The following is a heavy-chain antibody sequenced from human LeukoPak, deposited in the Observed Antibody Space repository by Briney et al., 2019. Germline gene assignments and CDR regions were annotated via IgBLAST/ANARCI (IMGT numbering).Heavy chain of an antibody. CDR3: ARAGWELLSASFDP. D-gene: IGHD1-26*01. V-gene: IGHV4-39*07. CDR2: IYYGGSI. J-gene: IGHJ5*02. CDR1: GGSISRSSYY. Sequence: SETLSLTCAVSGGSISRSSYYWAWIRQPPGKGLEWVGTIYYGGSIYGDPSLKGRITISLDTSKNQSSLKLNSVTAADTAVYYCARAGWELLSASFDPWGQGTLVIVSS.